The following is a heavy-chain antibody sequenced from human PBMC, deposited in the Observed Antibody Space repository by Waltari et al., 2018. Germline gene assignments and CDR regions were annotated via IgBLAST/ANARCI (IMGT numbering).Heavy chain of an antibody. D-gene: IGHD2-8*01. CDR3: ARQGVSSRSFDY. CDR2: TYYSGSA. J-gene: IGHJ4*02. V-gene: IGHV4-39*01. CDR1: GDSITNHGYY. Sequence: QLQMQESGPGLVKPSETLSLTCTVSGDSITNHGYYWGWIRQPPGKGLEWLGSTYYSGSAYYTPSLKSRVTISVNTSKNQFSLELTSLTAADTAVYYCARQGVSSRSFDYWGQGSLVTFSS.